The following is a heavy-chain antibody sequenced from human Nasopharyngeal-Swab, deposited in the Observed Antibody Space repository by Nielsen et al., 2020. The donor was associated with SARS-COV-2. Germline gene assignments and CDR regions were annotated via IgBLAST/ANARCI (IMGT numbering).Heavy chain of an antibody. J-gene: IGHJ4*02. Sequence: GESLKISCAASGFTFSSYSMNWVRQAPGKGLEWVSYISSSSSTIYYADSVKGRFTISRDNAKHSLYLQMNSLRAEDTAVYYCARGDYYDSSGYYTYWGQGTLVTVSS. D-gene: IGHD3-22*01. CDR2: ISSSSSTI. CDR1: GFTFSSYS. V-gene: IGHV3-48*04. CDR3: ARGDYYDSSGYYTY.